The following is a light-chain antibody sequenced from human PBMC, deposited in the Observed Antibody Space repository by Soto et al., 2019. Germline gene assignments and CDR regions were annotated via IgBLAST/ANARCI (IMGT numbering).Light chain of an antibody. V-gene: IGLV2-23*01. CDR2: EGS. CDR3: YSYAGRNLYV. Sequence: QSALTQPASVSGSPGQSITISCTGTSSDVGGYNLVSWYQQHPGKAPKLMIYEGSQRPSGVSNRFSGSKSRNTASLTISGLQAEDEADYYCYSYAGRNLYVFGTGTKVTVL. J-gene: IGLJ1*01. CDR1: SSDVGGYNL.